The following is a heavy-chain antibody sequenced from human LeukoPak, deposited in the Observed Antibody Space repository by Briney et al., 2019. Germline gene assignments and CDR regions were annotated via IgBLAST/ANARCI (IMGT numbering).Heavy chain of an antibody. J-gene: IGHJ4*02. D-gene: IGHD1-26*01. CDR3: ARAREDGGATVIHFDY. Sequence: SVKVSCKASGGTFSSYAISWVRQAPGKGLEWMGGIIPIFGTANYAQKFQGRVTITADESTSTAYMEPSSLRSEDTAVYYCARAREDGGATVIHFDYWGQGTLVTVSS. V-gene: IGHV1-69*13. CDR2: IIPIFGTA. CDR1: GGTFSSYA.